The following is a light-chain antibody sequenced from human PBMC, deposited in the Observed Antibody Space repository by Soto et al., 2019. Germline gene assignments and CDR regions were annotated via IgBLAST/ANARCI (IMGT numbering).Light chain of an antibody. J-gene: IGKJ1*01. V-gene: IGKV3-20*01. CDR2: DAS. CDR1: QSVSSSY. CDR3: QHYNTYST. Sequence: EIVLTQSPGTLSLSPGERATLSCRASQSVSSSYLAWYQQKPGQAPRLLIYDASNRANGIPARFTGSGSGTDFTLTISSLQPDDFATYYCQHYNTYSTFGQGTKVDIK.